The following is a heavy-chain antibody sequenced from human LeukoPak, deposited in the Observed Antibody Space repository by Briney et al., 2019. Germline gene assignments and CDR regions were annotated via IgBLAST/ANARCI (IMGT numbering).Heavy chain of an antibody. CDR3: ARAWDSSGWYPFDY. V-gene: IGHV1-2*02. Sequence: ASVKVSCKASGYTFTGYYMHWVRQAPGQGLDWMGLINPNSGGTNYAQKFQGRVTMTRDTSISTAYMELSRLRSDDTAVYYCARAWDSSGWYPFDYWGQGTLVTVSS. CDR1: GYTFTGYY. D-gene: IGHD6-19*01. CDR2: INPNSGGT. J-gene: IGHJ4*02.